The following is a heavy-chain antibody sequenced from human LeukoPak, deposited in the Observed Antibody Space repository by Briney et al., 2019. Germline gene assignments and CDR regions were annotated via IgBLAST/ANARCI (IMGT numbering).Heavy chain of an antibody. CDR1: GLMFSKSW. D-gene: IGHD5-12*01. Sequence: GGSLRLSCVASGLMFSKSWMTWVRQAPGKGLAWVANINPDGSQTHYVDSVKDRFTIFRDNAENSLFFQMNSLRAEDTAIYYCARDRAYDAFDYWGQGTLVTVSS. V-gene: IGHV3-7*01. J-gene: IGHJ4*02. CDR3: ARDRAYDAFDY. CDR2: INPDGSQT.